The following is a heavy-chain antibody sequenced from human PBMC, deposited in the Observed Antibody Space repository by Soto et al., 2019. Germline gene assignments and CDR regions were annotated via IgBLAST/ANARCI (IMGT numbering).Heavy chain of an antibody. CDR1: GYTFTGYY. V-gene: IGHV1-2*02. J-gene: IGHJ3*02. CDR3: ARGRPQGPRHAFDI. Sequence: GASVKVSCKASGYTFTGYYMHWVRQAPGQGLEWMGWINPNSDGTNYGQKFQGRVTMYRDTSISTASMELSRLRSDDTAVYYCARGRPQGPRHAFDIWGQGTMVTVSS. CDR2: INPNSDGT.